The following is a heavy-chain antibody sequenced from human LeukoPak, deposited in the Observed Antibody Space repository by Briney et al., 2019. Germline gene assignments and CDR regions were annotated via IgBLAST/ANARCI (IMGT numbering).Heavy chain of an antibody. D-gene: IGHD6-13*01. J-gene: IGHJ4*02. CDR1: GFTFSSYS. CDR2: ISSSSSYI. V-gene: IGHV3-21*01. Sequence: GGSLRLSCAASGFTFSSYSMNWVRQAPGKELEWVSSISSSSSYIYYADSVKGRFTISRDNAKNSLYLQMNSLRAEDTAVYYCARMSYSSSWYLYDYWGQGTLVTVSS. CDR3: ARMSYSSSWYLYDY.